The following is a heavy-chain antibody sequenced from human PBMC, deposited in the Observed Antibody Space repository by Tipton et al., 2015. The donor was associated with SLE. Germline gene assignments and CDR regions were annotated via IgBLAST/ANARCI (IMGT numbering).Heavy chain of an antibody. CDR1: GDSISSYF. CDR3: ARAYSGYSSSWASDYYHMDV. CDR2: IYYSGSP. J-gene: IGHJ6*03. V-gene: IGHV4-59*01. D-gene: IGHD6-13*01. Sequence: TLSLTCTVSGDSISSYFWSWIRQPPGKGLEWIGYIYYSGSPNYNPSLKSRVTISVDTSKNQFSLKLSFVTAADTAVYYCARAYSGYSSSWASDYYHMDVWGKGTTVTVSS.